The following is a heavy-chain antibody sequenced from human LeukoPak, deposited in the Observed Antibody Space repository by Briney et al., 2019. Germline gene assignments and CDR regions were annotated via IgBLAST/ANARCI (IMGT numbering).Heavy chain of an antibody. CDR3: ARSSSGYRGLGY. Sequence: GASVKVSCKASGYTFTSYGISWVRQAPGQGLEWMGWINAGNGNTKYSQKFQGRVTITRDTSASTAYMELSSLRSEDTAVYYCARSSSGYRGLGYWGQGTLVTVSS. D-gene: IGHD3-22*01. CDR2: INAGNGNT. CDR1: GYTFTSYG. J-gene: IGHJ4*02. V-gene: IGHV1-3*01.